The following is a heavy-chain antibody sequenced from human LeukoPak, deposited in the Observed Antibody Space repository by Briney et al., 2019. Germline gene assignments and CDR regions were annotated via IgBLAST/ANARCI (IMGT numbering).Heavy chain of an antibody. CDR2: ISGNSVYI. V-gene: IGHV3-21*01. CDR3: ARECMDTTMVDAFDI. J-gene: IGHJ3*02. Sequence: GGSLRLSCAASGFTFSSYSLNWVRQAPGKGLEWVSSISGNSVYIGYADSVRGRFTISRDNAKNSLYLQMNSLRAEDTAVYYCARECMDTTMVDAFDIWGQGTMVTVSS. CDR1: GFTFSSYS. D-gene: IGHD5-18*01.